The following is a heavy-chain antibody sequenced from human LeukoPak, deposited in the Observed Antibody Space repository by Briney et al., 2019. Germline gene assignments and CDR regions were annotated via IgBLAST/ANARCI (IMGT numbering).Heavy chain of an antibody. D-gene: IGHD1-26*01. CDR3: ARDPYSGAYGDTYYYYMDV. V-gene: IGHV3-15*01. J-gene: IGHJ6*03. CDR2: IKSKSDGGTT. Sequence: GGSLRLSCAASGFTFSNAWMSWVRQAPGKGLEWVGRIKSKSDGGTTDYAAPVKGRFTISRDNARNSLYLQMNSLTAEDTAVYYCARDPYSGAYGDTYYYYMDVWGKGTTVTIS. CDR1: GFTFSNAW.